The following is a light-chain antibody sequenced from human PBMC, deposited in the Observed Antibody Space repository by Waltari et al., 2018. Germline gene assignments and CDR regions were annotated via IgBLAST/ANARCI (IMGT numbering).Light chain of an antibody. J-gene: IGKJ4*01. CDR1: QSLARVDGNTF. CDR2: EVS. CDR3: MQHSYWPLT. V-gene: IGKV2-30*02. Sequence: DVVMTQSPPSLPVTLGQPASMSCTSSQSLARVDGNTFLNWFQQRPGPSSRRLLYEVSKRDSGVPDRFSGSGSGTDFALKISRVEAEDVGVYYCMQHSYWPLTFGGGTKVEIK.